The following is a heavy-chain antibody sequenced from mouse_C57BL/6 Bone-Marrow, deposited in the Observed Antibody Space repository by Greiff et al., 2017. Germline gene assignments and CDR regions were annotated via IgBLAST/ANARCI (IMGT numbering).Heavy chain of an antibody. V-gene: IGHV14-3*01. CDR1: GFNIKNTY. CDR3: AISDYGSRSNFDY. D-gene: IGHD1-1*01. Sequence: EVKLQESVAELVRPGASVKLSCTASGFNIKNTYMHWVKQRPEQGLEWIGRIDPANGNPKYAPKFQGKATITADTSSNTAYLQHSILTSEDTSIYDFAISDYGSRSNFDYWGQGTTLTVSA. J-gene: IGHJ2*01. CDR2: IDPANGNP.